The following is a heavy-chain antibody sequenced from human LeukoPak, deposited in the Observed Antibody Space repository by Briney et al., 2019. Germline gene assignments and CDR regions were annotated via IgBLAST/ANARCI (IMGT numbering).Heavy chain of an antibody. CDR3: ARLAAARFWFDY. CDR2: IYHSGST. J-gene: IGHJ4*02. Sequence: PSETLSLTCTVSGGSISSGGYYWSWIRQPPGKGLEWIGYIYHSGSTYYNPSLKSRVTISVDRSKNQFSLKLSSVTAADTAVYYCARLAAARFWFDYWGQGTLVTVSS. D-gene: IGHD6-13*01. CDR1: GGSISSGGYY. V-gene: IGHV4-30-2*01.